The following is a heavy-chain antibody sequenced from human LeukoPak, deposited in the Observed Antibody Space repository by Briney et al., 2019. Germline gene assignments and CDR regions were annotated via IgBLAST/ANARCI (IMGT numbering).Heavy chain of an antibody. J-gene: IGHJ1*01. CDR3: AKALIGTGGFFQH. D-gene: IGHD1-1*01. V-gene: IGHV3-23*01. Sequence: GGSLRLSCVASGFTFSSHAMSWVRQAPGKGLEWVSSISSSGGSTYYADSVKGRFTISRDNSKNTLYLQMNSLRAEDTAEYYCAKALIGTGGFFQHWGHGALVTVSS. CDR1: GFTFSSHA. CDR2: ISSSGGST.